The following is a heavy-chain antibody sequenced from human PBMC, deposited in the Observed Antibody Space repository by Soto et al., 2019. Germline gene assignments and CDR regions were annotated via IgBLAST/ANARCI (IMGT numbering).Heavy chain of an antibody. CDR2: INAGNGNT. V-gene: IGHV1-3*01. CDR3: ARGLYYYDSSGYWGY. J-gene: IGHJ4*02. Sequence: ASVKVSCKASGYTFTGYAMHWVRQAPGQRLEWMGWINAGNGNTKYSQKFQGRVTITRDTSASTAYMELSSLRSEDTAVYYCARGLYYYDSSGYWGYWGQGTLVTVSS. CDR1: GYTFTGYA. D-gene: IGHD3-22*01.